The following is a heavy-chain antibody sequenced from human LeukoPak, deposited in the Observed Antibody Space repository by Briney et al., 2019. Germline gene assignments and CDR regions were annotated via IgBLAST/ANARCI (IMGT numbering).Heavy chain of an antibody. V-gene: IGHV3-48*02. Sequence: GGSLRLSCGASDFTFRTYSMIWACQTPGTGLEWISYISSGGGVTHYAESVKGRFSISRDNAKNSLFLQMNRLKDEDTAVYYCARDRRELRTRSWPLDPWGQGTLVTVSS. CDR1: DFTFRTYS. D-gene: IGHD1-26*01. J-gene: IGHJ5*02. CDR2: ISSGGGVT. CDR3: ARDRRELRTRSWPLDP.